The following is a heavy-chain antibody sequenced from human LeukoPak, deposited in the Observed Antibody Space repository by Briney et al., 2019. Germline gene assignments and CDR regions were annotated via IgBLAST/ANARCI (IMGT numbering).Heavy chain of an antibody. CDR3: ARVAGGDWYYFDF. CDR1: GYTFTAYY. V-gene: IGHV1-2*02. D-gene: IGHD2-21*02. J-gene: IGHJ4*02. CDR2: INHNSGGT. Sequence: GASVKVSCKASGYTFTAYYMHWVRQAPGQGLEWMGWINHNSGGTNSAQKFQGRVTMTRDTSISAAYMELSRLGSDDTAVYYCARVAGGDWYYFDFWGQGTLVTVSS.